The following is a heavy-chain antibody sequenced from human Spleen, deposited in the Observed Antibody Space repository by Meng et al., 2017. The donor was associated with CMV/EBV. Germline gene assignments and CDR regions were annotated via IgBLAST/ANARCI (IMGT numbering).Heavy chain of an antibody. V-gene: IGHV3-30*02. D-gene: IGHD1-26*01. Sequence: GESLKISCAASGFTINHYAMHWVRQAPGKGLEWVALIWYDGSNKYYADSVKGRFTISRDNSKNTLYLQMNSLRAEDTAVYYCARDSEWELDSPSGYSIFDYWGQGTLVTVSS. CDR3: ARDSEWELDSPSGYSIFDY. CDR1: GFTINHYA. J-gene: IGHJ4*02. CDR2: IWYDGSNK.